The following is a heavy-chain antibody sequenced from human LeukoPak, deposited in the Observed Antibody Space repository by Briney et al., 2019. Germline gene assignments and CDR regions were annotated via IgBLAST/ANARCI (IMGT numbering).Heavy chain of an antibody. Sequence: PSETLSLTCTVSGGSISSYYWSWIRKPPGRGLEYTGFIYYSGSTKYNPSLKSRVAVSVDTSKNQFYLKLNSVTAADTAVYYCARRSESGYSFDNWGQGTLVTVSS. J-gene: IGHJ4*02. V-gene: IGHV4-59*01. CDR2: IYYSGST. CDR1: GGSISSYY. D-gene: IGHD5-12*01. CDR3: ARRSESGYSFDN.